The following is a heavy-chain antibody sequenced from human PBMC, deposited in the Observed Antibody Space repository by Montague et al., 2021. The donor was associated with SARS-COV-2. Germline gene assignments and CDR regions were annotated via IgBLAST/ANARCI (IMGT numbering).Heavy chain of an antibody. CDR1: VDSLSVYF. CDR3: GGMGDSTSTADS. V-gene: IGHV4-59*04. J-gene: IGHJ5*01. D-gene: IGHD6-6*01. CDR2: IEYSGST. Sequence: SETLSLTCTVSVDSLSVYFWTWIRQPPGRGLEWIGYIEYSGSTNYNPSLKSRLTMSLDMSSNQFSLELRSVTAADTAVYYCGGMGDSTSTADSWGHGTRVSVSS.